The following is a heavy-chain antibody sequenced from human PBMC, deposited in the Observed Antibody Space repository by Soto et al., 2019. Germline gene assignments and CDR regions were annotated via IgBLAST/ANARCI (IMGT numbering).Heavy chain of an antibody. D-gene: IGHD6-19*01. Sequence: SETLSLTCTVSGGSISSSSYYWGWIRQPPGKGLEWIGSIYYSGSTYYNPSLKSRVTISVDTSKNQFSLKLSSVTAADTAVYYCARWETDSSGWYVRYFDLWGRGTLVTVSS. CDR1: GGSISSSSYY. V-gene: IGHV4-39*01. CDR2: IYYSGST. J-gene: IGHJ2*01. CDR3: ARWETDSSGWYVRYFDL.